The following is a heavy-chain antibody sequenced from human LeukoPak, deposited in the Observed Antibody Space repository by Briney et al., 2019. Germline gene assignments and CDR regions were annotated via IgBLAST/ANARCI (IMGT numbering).Heavy chain of an antibody. CDR1: GFTFSSYE. V-gene: IGHV3-48*03. CDR2: ISSSGSTI. D-gene: IGHD6-13*01. J-gene: IGHJ4*02. CDR3: ARELVAAANQATGDY. Sequence: QPGGSLRLSCAASGFTFSSYEMNWVRQAPGKGLEWVSYISSSGSTIYYADSVKGRFTISRDNAKNSLYLQMNSLRAEDTAVYYCARELVAAANQATGDYWGQGTPVTVSS.